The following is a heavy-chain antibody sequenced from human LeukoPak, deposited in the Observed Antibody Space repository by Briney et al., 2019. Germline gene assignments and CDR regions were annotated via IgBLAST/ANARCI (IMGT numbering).Heavy chain of an antibody. CDR2: IIPIFGTA. CDR1: GGTFSSYA. J-gene: IGHJ6*03. D-gene: IGHD3-3*01. V-gene: IGHV1-69*01. CDR3: ARGPPGRDFWSGFAKYYYYMDV. Sequence: SVKVSCKASGGTFSSYAISWVRQAPGQGLEWMGGIIPIFGTANYAQKFQGRVTIAADESTSTAYMELSSLRSEDTAVYYCARGPPGRDFWSGFAKYYYYMDVWGKGTTVTVSS.